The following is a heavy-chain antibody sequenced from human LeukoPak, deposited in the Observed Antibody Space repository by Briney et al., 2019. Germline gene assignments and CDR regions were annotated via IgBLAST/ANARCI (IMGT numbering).Heavy chain of an antibody. J-gene: IGHJ6*02. V-gene: IGHV4-34*01. CDR2: INRSGST. CDR1: GGSFSNYY. D-gene: IGHD3-9*01. Sequence: PSETLSLTCAVYGGSFSNYYWSWIRQPPGKGLEWIGEINRSGSTNYNPSLKSRLTISVDTPKNQFSLKLISVTAADTAVYYCARAGLRFFDWSNSYYYAMDVWGQGTTVSVSS. CDR3: ARAGLRFFDWSNSYYYAMDV.